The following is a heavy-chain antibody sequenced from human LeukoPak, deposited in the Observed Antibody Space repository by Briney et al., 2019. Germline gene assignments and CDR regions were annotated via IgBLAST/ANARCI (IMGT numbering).Heavy chain of an antibody. CDR3: ARGRFDWLREGGYFGY. V-gene: IGHV4-4*02. D-gene: IGHD3-9*01. Sequence: PSGTLSLACAVSGGSISSSNWWSWVRQPPGKGLEWIGEIYHSGSTNYNPSLKSRLTISVDKSKNQFSLKLSSVTAADTAVYYCARGRFDWLREGGYFGYWGQGTLVTVSS. J-gene: IGHJ4*02. CDR2: IYHSGST. CDR1: GGSISSSNW.